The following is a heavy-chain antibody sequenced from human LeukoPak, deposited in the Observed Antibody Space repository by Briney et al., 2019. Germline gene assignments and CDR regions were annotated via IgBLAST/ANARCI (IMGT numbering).Heavy chain of an antibody. J-gene: IGHJ3*02. Sequence: ASVKVSCKASGGTFSSYAISWVRQAPGQGLEWMGGIIPIFGTANYAQKFQGRVTITADESTSTAYMELSSLRAEDTAVYYCARGFPIHYYDSSGYYYERGFDAFDIWGQGTMATVSS. CDR3: ARGFPIHYYDSSGYYYERGFDAFDI. CDR2: IIPIFGTA. CDR1: GGTFSSYA. D-gene: IGHD3-22*01. V-gene: IGHV1-69*13.